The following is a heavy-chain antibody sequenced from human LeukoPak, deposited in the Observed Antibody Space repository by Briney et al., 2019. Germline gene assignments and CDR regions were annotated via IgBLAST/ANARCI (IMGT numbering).Heavy chain of an antibody. J-gene: IGHJ4*02. CDR2: INWNSVGI. CDR1: GFTFDDYA. Sequence: GGSLRLSCAASGFTFDDYALHWVRQAPGKGLEWVAGINWNSVGIGYADSLKGRFTISRDSTKNSLYLQVNSLTVEDTAFYYCAKAPGASYYDTHGFDFWGQGTLVTVSS. V-gene: IGHV3-9*01. CDR3: AKAPGASYYDTHGFDF. D-gene: IGHD3-22*01.